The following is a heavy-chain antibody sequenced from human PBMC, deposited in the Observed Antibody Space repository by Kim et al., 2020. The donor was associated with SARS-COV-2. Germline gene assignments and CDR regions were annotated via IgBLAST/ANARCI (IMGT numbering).Heavy chain of an antibody. V-gene: IGHV5-51*01. CDR3: ARQGGPLAYFDY. J-gene: IGHJ4*02. CDR1: GYSFTTYW. CDR2: IYPDDSDT. D-gene: IGHD3-16*01. Sequence: GESLKISCKGSGYSFTTYWIGWVRQMPGKGLEWMGIIYPDDSDTKYSPSFQGQVTISADKSINTAYLQWSSLKASDTAIYYCARQGGPLAYFDYWGQGILVTVSS.